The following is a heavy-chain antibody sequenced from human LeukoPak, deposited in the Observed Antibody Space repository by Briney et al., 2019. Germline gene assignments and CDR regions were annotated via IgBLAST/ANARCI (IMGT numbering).Heavy chain of an antibody. CDR1: GFTFSRYN. CDR3: ARNIQLVPGVYYMDV. D-gene: IGHD6-13*01. V-gene: IGHV3-48*04. Sequence: GGSLRLSCAASGFTFSRYNMNWVRQAPGKGLEWVSYISSSSSSIYYADSVKGRFTISRDNAKNSLYLQMNSLRSEDTAVYYCARNIQLVPGVYYMDVWGKGTTVTVSS. CDR2: ISSSSSSI. J-gene: IGHJ6*03.